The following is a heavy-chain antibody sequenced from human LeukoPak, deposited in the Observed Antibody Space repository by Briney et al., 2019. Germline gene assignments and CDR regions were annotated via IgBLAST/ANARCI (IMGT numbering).Heavy chain of an antibody. CDR2: INPNSGGT. D-gene: IGHD3-22*01. V-gene: IGHV1-2*02. J-gene: IGHJ4*02. CDR3: ARVEYYDSCGHLDY. Sequence: GASVKVSCKASGYTFTVYYLYWVRQAPGQGLEWMGWINPNSGGTIYAQKFQGRVSMTRDTSISTAYMELSRLRSDDTAVYYCARVEYYDSCGHLDYWGQGTLATVSS. CDR1: GYTFTVYY.